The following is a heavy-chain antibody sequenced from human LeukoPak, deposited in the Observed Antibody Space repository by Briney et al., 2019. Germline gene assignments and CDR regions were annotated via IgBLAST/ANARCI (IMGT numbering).Heavy chain of an antibody. D-gene: IGHD6-6*01. CDR1: GFTFSSYS. CDR2: ISSSSSYI. J-gene: IGHJ4*02. Sequence: GGSLRLSCAASGFTFSSYSMNWVRQAPGKGLEWVSSISSSSSYIYYADSVKGRFTISRDNAKNSLYLQMNSLRAEDTAVYYCARDLVRGKQLALFDYWGQGTLVTVSS. V-gene: IGHV3-21*01. CDR3: ARDLVRGKQLALFDY.